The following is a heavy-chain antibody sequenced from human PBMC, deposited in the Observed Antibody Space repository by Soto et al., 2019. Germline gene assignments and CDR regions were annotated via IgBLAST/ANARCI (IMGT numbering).Heavy chain of an antibody. CDR3: ARALGGSVSGGGWLGP. CDR1: GGAISSSSYY. D-gene: IGHD3-10*02. Sequence: PSETLPLTCTVSGGAISSSSYYWGWIRQPPRKGLSWIGSIYYSGSTYYNPSLKSRGTISVDTSKNQLSPKLTSLTAADTPAYNCARALGGSVSGGGWLGPWGQGALVSVAS. V-gene: IGHV4-39*01. J-gene: IGHJ5*02. CDR2: IYYSGST.